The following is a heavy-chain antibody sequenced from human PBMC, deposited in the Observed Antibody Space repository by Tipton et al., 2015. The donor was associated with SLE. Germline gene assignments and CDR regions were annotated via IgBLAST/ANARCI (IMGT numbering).Heavy chain of an antibody. CDR2: IYNSGNT. CDR3: VRALWLDKDFAVVPPGIRLRAFDI. Sequence: TLSLTCTVSGASISSTSYYWGWIRQAPGKGLEWIGSIYNSGNTYYNASLKSRVTISVDTSKSQFSLKLTSATAADTAVYYCVRALWLDKDFAVVPPGIRLRAFDIWGQGTMVTVSS. V-gene: IGHV4-39*07. CDR1: GASISSTSYY. D-gene: IGHD2-2*02. J-gene: IGHJ3*02.